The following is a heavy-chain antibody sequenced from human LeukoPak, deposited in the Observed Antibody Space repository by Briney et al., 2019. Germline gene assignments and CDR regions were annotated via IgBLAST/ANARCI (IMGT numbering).Heavy chain of an antibody. Sequence: SETLSLTCTVSGGSISSGSYYWSWTRQPAGKGLEWIGRIYTSGSTNYNPSLKSRVTISVDTSKNQFSLKLSSVTAADTAVYYCASSLLWDIVATIDYWGQGTLVTVSS. D-gene: IGHD5-12*01. CDR1: GGSISSGSYY. V-gene: IGHV4-61*02. CDR3: ASSLLWDIVATIDY. CDR2: IYTSGST. J-gene: IGHJ4*02.